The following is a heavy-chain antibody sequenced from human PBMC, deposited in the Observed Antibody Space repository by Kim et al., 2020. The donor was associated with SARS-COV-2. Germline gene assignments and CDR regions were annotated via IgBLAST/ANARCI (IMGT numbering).Heavy chain of an antibody. V-gene: IGHV1-69*04. CDR2: IIPILDIV. D-gene: IGHD4-17*01. J-gene: IGHJ4*02. CDR1: GNTFITHA. CDR3: AGEFYGGNFRFHYFDY. Sequence: SVKVSCEASGNTFITHAISWVRQAPGQGLESMGRIIPILDIVEYAKSFQGRVTNTADKSTKTAYMELGSLTFEDTANYYCAGEFYGGNFRFHYFDYWGQGTPVTVSS.